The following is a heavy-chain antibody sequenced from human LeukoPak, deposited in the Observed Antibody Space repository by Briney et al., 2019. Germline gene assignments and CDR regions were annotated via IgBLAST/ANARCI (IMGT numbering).Heavy chain of an antibody. CDR1: GGSISSSSYY. J-gene: IGHJ6*02. CDR3: ARDLAPSYSGYYGMDV. CDR2: IYYSGST. Sequence: SETLSLTCTVSGGSISSSSYYWGWIRQPPGKGLEWIGSIYYSGSTNYNPSLKSRVTISVDTSKNQFSLKLSSVTAADTAVYYCARDLAPSYSGYYGMDVWGQGTTVTVSS. D-gene: IGHD1-26*01. V-gene: IGHV4-39*07.